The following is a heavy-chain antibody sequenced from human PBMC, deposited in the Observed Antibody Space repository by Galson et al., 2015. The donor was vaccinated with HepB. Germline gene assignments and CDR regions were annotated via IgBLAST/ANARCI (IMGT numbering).Heavy chain of an antibody. D-gene: IGHD3-3*01. CDR3: ASLGNYDFWSGYWDWFDA. J-gene: IGHJ5*02. V-gene: IGHV3-48*04. Sequence: SLRLSCAASGFTFSRYSMNWVRQAPGRGLEWVSYISSSSSTIYYADSVKGRFTISKDNAKNSLYLQMNSLRAEDTAVYYCASLGNYDFWSGYWDWFDAWGQGTLVTVSS. CDR2: ISSSSSTI. CDR1: GFTFSRYS.